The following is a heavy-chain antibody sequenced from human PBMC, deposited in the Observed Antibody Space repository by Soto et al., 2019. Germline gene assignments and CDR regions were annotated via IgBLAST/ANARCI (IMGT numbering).Heavy chain of an antibody. CDR2: ISAYNGNT. J-gene: IGHJ4*02. CDR3: AILGRDGYNYYFDY. Sequence: RASVKVSCKASGYTFTSYGISWVRQAPGQGLEWMGWISAYNGNTNYAQKLQGRVTMTTDTSTSTAYMELRSLRSDDTAVYYCAILGRDGYNYYFDYWGQGTLVTVSS. D-gene: IGHD5-12*01. V-gene: IGHV1-18*01. CDR1: GYTFTSYG.